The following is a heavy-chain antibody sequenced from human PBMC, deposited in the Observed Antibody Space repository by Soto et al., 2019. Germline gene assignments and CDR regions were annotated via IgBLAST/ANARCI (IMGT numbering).Heavy chain of an antibody. V-gene: IGHV3-7*01. CDR3: ARELIVGPAEYFQH. Sequence: PGGSLRLSCAASGFTFSNYWMSWVRQAPGKGLEWVANIKRDGSEKSYLDSVKRRFTISRDNAENLLHLQMNSLRVEDSALYYCARELIVGPAEYFQHWGKGT. CDR1: GFTFSNYW. CDR2: IKRDGSEK. J-gene: IGHJ1*01. D-gene: IGHD1-26*01.